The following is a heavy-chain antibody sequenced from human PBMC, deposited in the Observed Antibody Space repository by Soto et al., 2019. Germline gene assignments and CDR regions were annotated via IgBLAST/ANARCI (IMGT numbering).Heavy chain of an antibody. J-gene: IGHJ4*02. Sequence: SETLSLTCTVSGGSISGLYWSWIRQPPGKGLECIGFIHYSGYTNYNPSLKSRVTMSVDTSKNQFSLKLSSVTAADTAVYYCARAYGDSFFDLWGQGTLVTVSS. D-gene: IGHD4-17*01. CDR2: IHYSGYT. CDR1: GGSISGLY. V-gene: IGHV4-59*11. CDR3: ARAYGDSFFDL.